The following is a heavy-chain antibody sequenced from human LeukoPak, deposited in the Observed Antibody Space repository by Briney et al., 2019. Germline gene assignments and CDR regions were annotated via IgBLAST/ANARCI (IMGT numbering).Heavy chain of an antibody. D-gene: IGHD3-16*01. CDR2: IYYSGYT. J-gene: IGHJ6*04. Sequence: SETLSLTCTVSGGSVSSPTYYWNWIRQPPGKGLEWIGHIYYSGYTKYNPSLKSRVTISVDRSMKQFSLKLNSVIAADTAVYYCARDYTGVGSMGGMDVWGKGTTVTVSS. V-gene: IGHV4-61*01. CDR1: GGSVSSPTYY. CDR3: ARDYTGVGSMGGMDV.